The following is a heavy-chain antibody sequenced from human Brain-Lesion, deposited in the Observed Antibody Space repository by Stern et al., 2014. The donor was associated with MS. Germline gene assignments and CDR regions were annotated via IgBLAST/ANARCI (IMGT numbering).Heavy chain of an antibody. CDR1: GFTFDDYA. CDR3: ARDITGSSAYFAY. Sequence: EVQLEESGGDLVQPGRSLRLSCAAFGFTFDDYAMHWVRQAPGKGLEGVAGISWNSGTIGYADSVKGRFTTSRDNAYSSLYLQMNSLRPEDTALYFCARDITGSSAYFAYWGRGTLVTVSP. V-gene: IGHV3-9*01. CDR2: ISWNSGTI. D-gene: IGHD1-14*01. J-gene: IGHJ4*02.